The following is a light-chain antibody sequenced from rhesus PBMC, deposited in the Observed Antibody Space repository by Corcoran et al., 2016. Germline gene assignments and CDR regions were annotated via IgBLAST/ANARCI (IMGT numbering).Light chain of an antibody. CDR3: MQAIQLPLT. CDR2: EVS. V-gene: IGKV2-104*02. Sequence: EIVMTQTPLSLPVTPGEPASISCRSSQSLLHSGGKTFLYWYLQKPGQSPPLLVYEVSNRASGVPDRFSGSGSGTDFTLKISRVEAEDVGVYYCMQAIQLPLTFGGGTKVEIK. CDR1: QSLLHSGGKTF. J-gene: IGKJ4*01.